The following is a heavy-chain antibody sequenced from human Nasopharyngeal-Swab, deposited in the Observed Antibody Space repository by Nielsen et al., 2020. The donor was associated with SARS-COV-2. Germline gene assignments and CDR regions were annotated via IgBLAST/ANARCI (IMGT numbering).Heavy chain of an antibody. CDR3: ARVQVDDDFWTGYHFDY. CDR2: VFNSGST. V-gene: IGHV4-59*01. CDR1: GGSMNSYY. J-gene: IGHJ4*02. D-gene: IGHD3/OR15-3a*01. Sequence: GSLRLSCTVSGGSMNSYYWYWIPQPPGQGLEWIGYVFNSGSTEYSPSLKRRATISVDTSNNQFSLKLSSVTAADTAVYFCARVQVDDDFWTGYHFDYWGQGTLVTVSS.